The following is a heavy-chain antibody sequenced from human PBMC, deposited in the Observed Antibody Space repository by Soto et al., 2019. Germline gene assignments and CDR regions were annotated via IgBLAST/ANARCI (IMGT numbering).Heavy chain of an antibody. J-gene: IGHJ5*02. Sequence: SETLSLTCTVSGGSISSGDYYWSWIRQPPGKGLEWIGYIYYSGSTYYNPSLKSRVTMSVDTSKNQFSLKLSSVTAADTAVYYCAGGGIPAGTVPLPDNRFDPWGQGTLVTVSS. CDR2: IYYSGST. V-gene: IGHV4-30-4*01. CDR1: GGSISSGDYY. D-gene: IGHD6-13*01. CDR3: AGGGIPAGTVPLPDNRFDP.